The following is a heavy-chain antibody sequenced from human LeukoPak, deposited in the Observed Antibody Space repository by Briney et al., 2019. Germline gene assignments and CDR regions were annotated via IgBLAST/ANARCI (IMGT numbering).Heavy chain of an antibody. D-gene: IGHD2-8*02. CDR3: ARFETSTGRGDEY. CDR2: ISSISTHI. CDR1: GFIFSSNS. V-gene: IGHV3-21*01. Sequence: SLRLSSAAAGFIFSSNSMNWVPQAPGKGLEWVSSISSISTHIIYADSVKGRFTISRDNAKNSLYLQMDSLGAEDTAVYYCARFETSTGRGDEYWGQGTLV. J-gene: IGHJ4*02.